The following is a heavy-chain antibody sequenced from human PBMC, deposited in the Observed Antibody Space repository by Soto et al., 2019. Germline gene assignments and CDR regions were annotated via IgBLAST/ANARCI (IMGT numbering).Heavy chain of an antibody. J-gene: IGHJ6*02. CDR2: ISYDGSNK. V-gene: IGHV3-30*03. CDR1: GFTFSSYG. Sequence: WGSLRLSCAASGFTFSSYGMHWVRQAPGKGLEWVAVISYDGSNKYYADSVKGRFTISRDNSKNTLYLQMNSLRAEDTAVYYCARKVGLAARSYYYYGMDVWGQGTTVTVSS. D-gene: IGHD6-6*01. CDR3: ARKVGLAARSYYYYGMDV.